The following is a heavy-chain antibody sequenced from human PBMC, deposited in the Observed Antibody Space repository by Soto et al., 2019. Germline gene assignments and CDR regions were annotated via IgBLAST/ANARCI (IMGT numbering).Heavy chain of an antibody. CDR1: GFTFSSYS. CDR2: ISSSSSYI. V-gene: IGHV3-21*01. CDR3: AIGLVLRFLEWLSPLAY. D-gene: IGHD3-3*01. J-gene: IGHJ4*02. Sequence: EVQLVESGGGLVKPGGSLRLSCAASGFTFSSYSMNWVRQAPGKGLEWVSSISSSSSYIYYADSVKGRFTISRDNAKNSLYLQMNSLRAEDTAVYYYAIGLVLRFLEWLSPLAYWGQGTLVTVSS.